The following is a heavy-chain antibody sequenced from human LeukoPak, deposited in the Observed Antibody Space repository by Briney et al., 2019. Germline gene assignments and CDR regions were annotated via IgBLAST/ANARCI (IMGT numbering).Heavy chain of an antibody. CDR2: ISVYTGKT. V-gene: IGHV1-18*04. J-gene: IGHJ5*02. D-gene: IGHD3-10*01. CDR3: ARHSSGSFYP. CDR1: GYTFISYS. Sequence: GASVKVSCKASGYTFISYSISWVRQAPGQGLEWMGWISVYTGKTDYAQKFQGRVTTTTDTSTSTAYMELRRLRSDDTAVYYCARHSSGSFYPWGQGTQVTVSP.